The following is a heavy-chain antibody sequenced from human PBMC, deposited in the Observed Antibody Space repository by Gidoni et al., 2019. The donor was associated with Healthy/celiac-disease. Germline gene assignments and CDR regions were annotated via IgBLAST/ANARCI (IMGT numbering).Heavy chain of an antibody. D-gene: IGHD6-13*01. Sequence: QLQLQESGPGLVKPSETLSLTCPVSGGSISSSSYYWGWIRQPPGKGLEWIGRIYYSGSTYYNPSLKSRVTISVDTSKNQFSLKLSSVTAADTAVYYCASTDTYSSRSWGAFDIWGQGTMVTVSS. V-gene: IGHV4-39*01. J-gene: IGHJ3*02. CDR2: IYYSGST. CDR1: GGSISSSSYY. CDR3: ASTDTYSSRSWGAFDI.